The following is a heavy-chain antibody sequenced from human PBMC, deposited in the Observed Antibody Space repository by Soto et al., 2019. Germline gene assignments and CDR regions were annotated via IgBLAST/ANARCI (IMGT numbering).Heavy chain of an antibody. CDR3: ASTGYRIAAAGYHDAIDI. J-gene: IGHJ3*02. Sequence: SVRVSCKTSGGTFSSYAISWVRQAPGQGLEWTAGIIPIFGTANYAQKFQGRVTITADKSTSTAYMGLSSLRSEDTAVYYCASTGYRIAAAGYHDAIDIWG. CDR1: GGTFSSYA. D-gene: IGHD6-13*01. CDR2: IIPIFGTA. V-gene: IGHV1-69*06.